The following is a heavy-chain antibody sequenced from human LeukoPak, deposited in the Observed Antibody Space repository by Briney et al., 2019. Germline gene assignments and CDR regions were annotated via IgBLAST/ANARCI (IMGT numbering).Heavy chain of an antibody. J-gene: IGHJ4*02. D-gene: IGHD1-14*01. CDR3: AYNRDFALDN. CDR2: IYHTGGA. CDR1: GVPIASHSW. V-gene: IGHV4/OR15-8*01. Sequence: PSETLSPTCAVSGVPIASHSWWSWVRQPPGKGLEWIGEIYHTGGANYKPSLKSRVTMSMDTSNNHFSLKLTSVTATDTAVYFCAYNRDFALDNWGQGTLVTVSS.